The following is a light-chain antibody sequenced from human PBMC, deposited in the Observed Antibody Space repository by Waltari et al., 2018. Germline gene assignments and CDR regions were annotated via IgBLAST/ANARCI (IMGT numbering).Light chain of an antibody. CDR2: EVS. CDR3: SSYTSSSTLV. J-gene: IGLJ2*01. CDR1: SSDAGGYIY. V-gene: IGLV2-14*01. Sequence: QSALTQPASVSGSPGQSITISCTGTSSDAGGYIYVSWYQQHPGKAPKLMIYEVSNRPSGVSNRFSGSKSGNTASLTISGLQAEDEADYYCSSYTSSSTLVFGGGTKLTVL.